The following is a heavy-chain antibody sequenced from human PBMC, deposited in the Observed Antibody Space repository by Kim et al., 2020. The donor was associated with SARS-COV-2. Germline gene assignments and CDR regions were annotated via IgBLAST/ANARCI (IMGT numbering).Heavy chain of an antibody. CDR1: GGSLTSLF. Sequence: SETLSLTCTVHGGSLTSLFWNWVRQSPGEGLQGIGEVAHRGITKYNPSLKGRVTMTMDTSNNQFSLKLSSVTAADTAVYFCARSPGFYVFDYWGQGTLVTVSS. J-gene: IGHJ4*02. D-gene: IGHD2-2*01. CDR2: VAHRGIT. V-gene: IGHV4-34*01. CDR3: ARSPGFYVFDY.